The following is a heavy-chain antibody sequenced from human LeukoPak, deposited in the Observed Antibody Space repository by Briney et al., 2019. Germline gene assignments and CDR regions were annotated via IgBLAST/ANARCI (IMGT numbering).Heavy chain of an antibody. D-gene: IGHD2/OR15-2a*01. V-gene: IGHV3-7*01. CDR2: IRQDGSEK. CDR3: ARAGYYGDDAFNL. CDR1: GFIIGSYW. J-gene: IGHJ3*01. Sequence: GGSLRLSCVASGFIIGSYWMSWVRQAPGKGLEWVANIRQDGSEKYYVDSVKGRLTISRDNAKNSLYLQMNNLTAADTAIYYCARAGYYGDDAFNLWGQGTRVTVSS.